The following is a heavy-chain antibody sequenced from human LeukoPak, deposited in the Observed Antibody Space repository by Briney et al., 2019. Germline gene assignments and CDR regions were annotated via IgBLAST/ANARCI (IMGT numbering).Heavy chain of an antibody. CDR2: IYHSGST. V-gene: IGHV4-30-2*01. CDR3: ARGSTLVQLETNWFDP. J-gene: IGHJ5*02. CDR1: GGSISSGGYY. Sequence: PSETLSLTCTVSGGSISSGGYYWSWIRQPPGRGLEWIGYIYHSGSTYYNPSLKGRVTISIDRSKNQFSLKPSSVTAADTAVYYCARGSTLVQLETNWFDPWGQGTLVTVSS. D-gene: IGHD1-1*01.